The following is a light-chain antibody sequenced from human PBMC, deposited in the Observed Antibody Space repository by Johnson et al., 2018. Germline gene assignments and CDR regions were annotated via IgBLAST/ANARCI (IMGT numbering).Light chain of an antibody. J-gene: IGLJ1*01. CDR2: ENN. CDR1: SSNIGNNY. V-gene: IGLV1-51*02. Sequence: QSVLTQPPSVSAAPGQKVTISCSGSSSNIGNNYVSWYQQLPGTAPKLLIYENNKRPSGIPDRFSGSKSGTSATLGITGLQTGDEADYYCGTWDSSPSAGNVFGTGPSVTVL. CDR3: GTWDSSPSAGNV.